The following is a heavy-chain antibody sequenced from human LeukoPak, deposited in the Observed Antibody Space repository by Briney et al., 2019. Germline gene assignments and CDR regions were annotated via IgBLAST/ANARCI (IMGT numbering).Heavy chain of an antibody. V-gene: IGHV1-8*01. Sequence: GPSVKLSCKASGYTFTSYYINWVRQASAQGLEWMGWIHPNSGNTGYAQKFQGRVTMTRNTSISTAYMELSSLRSEDTAVYYCARGGVWGSYRTFDYWGQGALVTVSS. CDR2: IHPNSGNT. CDR3: ARGGVWGSYRTFDY. D-gene: IGHD3-16*02. J-gene: IGHJ4*02. CDR1: GYTFTSYY.